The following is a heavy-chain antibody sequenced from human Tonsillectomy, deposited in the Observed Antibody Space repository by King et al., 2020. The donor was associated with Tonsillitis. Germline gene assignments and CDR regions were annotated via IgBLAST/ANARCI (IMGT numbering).Heavy chain of an antibody. J-gene: IGHJ3*02. D-gene: IGHD6-13*01. CDR3: AGVTAAAAGAGWAFDAFDM. CDR1: GYTFTGYY. CDR2: ISPNSGGT. Sequence: QLVQSGAEVKKPGASVKVSCKASGYTFTGYYMHWVRQAPGQGLEWMGWISPNSGGTDYAQKFKGRVTMTRDTSVSTAYMELSRLRSDDTAVYYCAGVTAAAAGAGWAFDAFDMWGQGTTVPVSS. V-gene: IGHV1-2*02.